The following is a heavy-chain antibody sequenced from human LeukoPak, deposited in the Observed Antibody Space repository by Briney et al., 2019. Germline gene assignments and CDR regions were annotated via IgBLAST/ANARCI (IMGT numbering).Heavy chain of an antibody. D-gene: IGHD1-26*01. Sequence: SQTLSLTCTVSGGSISSGSYYWSWIRQPAGKGLEWIGRIYTSGSTYYNPSLKSRVTISVDTSKNQFSLKLSSVTAADTAVYYCARTPVGAELDDAFDIWGQGTMVTVSS. CDR2: IYTSGST. CDR1: GGSISSGSYY. CDR3: ARTPVGAELDDAFDI. V-gene: IGHV4-61*02. J-gene: IGHJ3*02.